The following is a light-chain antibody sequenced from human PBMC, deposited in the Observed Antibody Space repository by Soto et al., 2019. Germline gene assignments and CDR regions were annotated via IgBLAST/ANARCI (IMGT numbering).Light chain of an antibody. CDR3: QQYASAPLT. CDR2: DAS. Sequence: EIVLTHSPDTLSLSPGARATLSCRASLTVTTNYLAWYQQKAGQAPRLVIYDASTRATGIPDRFSASGSGTDSTRTISSREPEDFAVYFWQQYASAPLTFGQGTKVEVK. J-gene: IGKJ1*01. CDR1: LTVTTNY. V-gene: IGKV3-20*01.